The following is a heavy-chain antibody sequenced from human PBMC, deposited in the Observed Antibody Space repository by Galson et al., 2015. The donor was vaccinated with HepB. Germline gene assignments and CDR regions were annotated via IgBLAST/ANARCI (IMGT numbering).Heavy chain of an antibody. CDR2: INHSGST. V-gene: IGHV4-34*01. CDR1: GGSFSGYY. D-gene: IGHD3-22*01. CDR3: ARAGQYYYDSSGYYGWFDP. J-gene: IGHJ5*02. Sequence: SETLSLTCAVYGGSFSGYYWSWIRQPPGKGLEWIGEINHSGSTNYNPSLKSRVTISVDTSKNQFSLKLSSVTAADTAVYYCARAGQYYYDSSGYYGWFDPWGQGTLVTVSS.